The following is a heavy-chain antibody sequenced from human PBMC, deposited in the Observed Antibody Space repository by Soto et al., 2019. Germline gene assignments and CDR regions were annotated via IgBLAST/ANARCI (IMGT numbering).Heavy chain of an antibody. CDR1: GFTFSSYA. CDR3: AREAPPGSSWYGGGDY. V-gene: IGHV3-30-3*01. Sequence: PGGSLRLSCAASGFTFSSYAMHWVRQAPGKGLEWVAVISYDGSNKYYADSVKGRFTISRDNSKNTLYLQMNSLRAEDTAVYYCAREAPPGSSWYGGGDYWGQGTLVTVSS. D-gene: IGHD6-13*01. J-gene: IGHJ4*02. CDR2: ISYDGSNK.